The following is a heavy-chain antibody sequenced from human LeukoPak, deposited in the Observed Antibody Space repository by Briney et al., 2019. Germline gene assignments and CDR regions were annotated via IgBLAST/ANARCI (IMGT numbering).Heavy chain of an antibody. CDR3: ARPGREGRGSVYFDY. D-gene: IGHD1-14*01. V-gene: IGHV4-30-2*01. J-gene: IGHJ4*02. Sequence: PSETLSLTCTVSGGSISSGGYYWSWIRQPPGKGLEWIGYIYHSGSTYYNPSLKSRVTISVDRSKNQFSLKLSSVTAADTAVYYCARPGREGRGSVYFDYWGQGAQVTVSS. CDR1: GGSISSGGYY. CDR2: IYHSGST.